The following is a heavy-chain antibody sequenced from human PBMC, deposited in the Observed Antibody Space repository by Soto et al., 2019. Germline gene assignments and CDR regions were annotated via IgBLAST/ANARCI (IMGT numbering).Heavy chain of an antibody. D-gene: IGHD3-10*01. Sequence: LSLTCAFYGGSFDDFYWSWVRQSPGKGLEWVGEISHDGGTNYSPSLASRVSISVDTSKNQFSLHLRSVTAADTGLYYCARGQLVWYGDLTPYHRDMDVWGQGTTVPVSS. V-gene: IGHV4-34*01. CDR1: GGSFDDFY. J-gene: IGHJ6*02. CDR2: ISHDGGT. CDR3: ARGQLVWYGDLTPYHRDMDV.